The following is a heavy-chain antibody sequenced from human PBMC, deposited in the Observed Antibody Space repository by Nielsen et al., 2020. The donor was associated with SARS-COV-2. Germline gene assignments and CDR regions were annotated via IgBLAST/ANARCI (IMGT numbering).Heavy chain of an antibody. D-gene: IGHD3-22*01. CDR3: AKDPVTYYPYYYYYMDV. CDR2: ISSSSSYI. Sequence: GGSLRLSCAASGFTFSSYSMNWVRQAPGKGLEWVSSISSSSSYIYYADSVKGRFTISRDNAKNSLYLQMNSLRAEDTAVYYCAKDPVTYYPYYYYYMDVWGKGTTVTVSS. J-gene: IGHJ6*03. CDR1: GFTFSSYS. V-gene: IGHV3-21*01.